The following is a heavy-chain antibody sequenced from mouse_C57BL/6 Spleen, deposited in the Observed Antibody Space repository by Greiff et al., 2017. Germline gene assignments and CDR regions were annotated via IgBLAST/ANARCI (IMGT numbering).Heavy chain of an antibody. Sequence: QVHVKQSGPELVKPGASVKLSCKASGYTFTSYAINWVKQRPGQGLEWIGWIYPRDGSTKYNEKFKGKATLTVDTSSRTAYMELNSLTSEDSAVYFWARGTGTGFAYWGQGTLVTVSA. J-gene: IGHJ3*01. D-gene: IGHD4-1*01. CDR3: ARGTGTGFAY. V-gene: IGHV1-85*01. CDR2: IYPRDGST. CDR1: GYTFTSYA.